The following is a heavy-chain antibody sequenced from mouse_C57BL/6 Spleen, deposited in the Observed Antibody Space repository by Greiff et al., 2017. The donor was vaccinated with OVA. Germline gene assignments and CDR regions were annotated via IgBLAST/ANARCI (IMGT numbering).Heavy chain of an antibody. D-gene: IGHD2-5*01. CDR1: GYAFSSSW. J-gene: IGHJ2*01. V-gene: IGHV1-82*01. CDR2: IYPGDGDT. CDR3: ARTAYYSNYDYFDY. Sequence: QVQLQQSGPELVKPGASVKISCKASGYAFSSSWLNWVKQRPGKGLEWIGRIYPGDGDTNYNGKFKAKATLTADKSSSTAYMQLSSLTSEDSAVYFCARTAYYSNYDYFDYWGQGTTLTVSS.